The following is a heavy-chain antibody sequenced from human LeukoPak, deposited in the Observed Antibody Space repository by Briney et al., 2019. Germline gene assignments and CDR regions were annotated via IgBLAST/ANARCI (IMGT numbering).Heavy chain of an antibody. J-gene: IGHJ5*02. CDR1: GFTFSSYS. V-gene: IGHV3-21*04. CDR3: AKDHRYYSGSGSYPNWFDP. D-gene: IGHD3-10*01. CDR2: ISSSRSYI. Sequence: GGSLRLSCAASGFTFSSYSMIWVRQAPGKGLEWVSSISSSRSYIYYADSVKGRFTISRDNAKNSLYLQMNSLRAEDTAFYYCAKDHRYYSGSGSYPNWFDPWGQGTLVTVSS.